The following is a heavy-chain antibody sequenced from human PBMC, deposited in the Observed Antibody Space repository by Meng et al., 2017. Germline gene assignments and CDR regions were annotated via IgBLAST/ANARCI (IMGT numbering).Heavy chain of an antibody. CDR2: INPSGGST. D-gene: IGHD3-10*01. J-gene: IGHJ3*02. CDR3: ARSEIGHDAFDI. V-gene: IGHV1-46*01. CDR1: GYTFTSYY. Sequence: ASVKVSCKASGYTFTSYYMHWVRQAPGQGLEWMGIINPSGGSTSYAQKFQGRVTMTRDTSTNTVYMELSSLRSEDTAVYYCARSEIGHDAFDIWGQGTMVTVSS.